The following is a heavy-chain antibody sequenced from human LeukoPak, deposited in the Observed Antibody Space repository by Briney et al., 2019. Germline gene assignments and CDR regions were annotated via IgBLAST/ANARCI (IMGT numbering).Heavy chain of an antibody. J-gene: IGHJ4*02. V-gene: IGHV3-23*01. CDR2: LSGTGGST. D-gene: IGHD3-3*01. Sequence: GGSLRLSCAASGFTFSNYAMSWVRQAPGKGLEWVSTLSGTGGSTYYTDSVKGRFAISRDNSKNTLFLQMNSLRAEDTAVYYCTRDFDFSSAIWGQGTLVTVSS. CDR1: GFTFSNYA. CDR3: TRDFDFSSAI.